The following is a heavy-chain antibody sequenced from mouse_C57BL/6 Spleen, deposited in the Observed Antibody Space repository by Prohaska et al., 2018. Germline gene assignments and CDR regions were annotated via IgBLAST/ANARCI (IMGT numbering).Heavy chain of an antibody. D-gene: IGHD3-1*01. CDR1: GYTFTDYY. J-gene: IGHJ1*03. Sequence: EVQLQQSGPELVKPGASVKISCKASGYTFTDYYMNWVKQSHGKSLEWIGDINPNNGGTSYNQKFKGKATLTVDKSSSTAYMELRSLTSEDSAVYYCARGEGLRVYWYFDVWGTGTTVTVSS. V-gene: IGHV1-26*01. CDR3: ARGEGLRVYWYFDV. CDR2: INPNNGGT.